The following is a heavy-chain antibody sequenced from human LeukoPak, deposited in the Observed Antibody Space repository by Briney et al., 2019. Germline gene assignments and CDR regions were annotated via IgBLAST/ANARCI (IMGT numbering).Heavy chain of an antibody. V-gene: IGHV3-15*01. J-gene: IGHJ5*02. CDR3: TTELQYYDSGGYYYGNNWFDP. Sequence: TGGSLRLSCAASGFTFSNAWMSWVRQAPGKGLERVGRIKSKTDGGTTDYAAPVKGRFTISRDDSKNTLYLQMNSLKTEDTAVYYCTTELQYYDSGGYYYGNNWFDPWGQGTLVTVSS. D-gene: IGHD3-22*01. CDR2: IKSKTDGGTT. CDR1: GFTFSNAW.